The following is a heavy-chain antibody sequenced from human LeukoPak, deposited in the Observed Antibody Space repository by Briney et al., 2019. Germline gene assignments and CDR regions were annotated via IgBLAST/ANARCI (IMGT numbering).Heavy chain of an antibody. CDR1: GGSISNYH. CDR3: ARVGYSYGPDY. J-gene: IGHJ4*02. Sequence: SGTLSLTCTVSGGSISNYHWSWIRQPPGKGLEWIGYIYYSGSTKYNPSLKSRVTISVDTSKNQFSLKLSSVTAADTAVYYCARVGYSYGPDYWGQGTLVTVSS. V-gene: IGHV4-59*01. CDR2: IYYSGST. D-gene: IGHD5-18*01.